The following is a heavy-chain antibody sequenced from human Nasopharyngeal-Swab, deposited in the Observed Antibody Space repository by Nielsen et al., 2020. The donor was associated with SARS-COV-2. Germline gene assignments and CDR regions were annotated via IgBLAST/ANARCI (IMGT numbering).Heavy chain of an antibody. D-gene: IGHD3-16*01. CDR2: ISSDGTNK. Sequence: GESLKISCAASGFTFISYGMHWVRQAPGKGLEWVAVISSDGTNKYYADSVKGRFTISRDNSKNTLYLQMNSLRDEDTAVYYCAKDWGKLDYWGQGTLVTVSS. CDR3: AKDWGKLDY. J-gene: IGHJ4*02. CDR1: GFTFISYG. V-gene: IGHV3-30*18.